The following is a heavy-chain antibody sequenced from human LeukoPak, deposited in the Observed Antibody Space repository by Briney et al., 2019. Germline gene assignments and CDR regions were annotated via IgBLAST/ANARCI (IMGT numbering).Heavy chain of an antibody. J-gene: IGHJ6*02. D-gene: IGHD3-10*01. CDR2: ISYDGSNK. CDR3: ARGIIVVRGVLPYGMDV. CDR1: GFTFSSYA. V-gene: IGHV3-30-3*01. Sequence: PGGSLRLSCAASGFTFSSYAMHWVRQAPGKGLEWVAVISYDGSNKYYADSVKGRFTISRDNSKNTLYLQMNSLRAEDTAVYYCARGIIVVRGVLPYGMDVWGQGTTVTVSS.